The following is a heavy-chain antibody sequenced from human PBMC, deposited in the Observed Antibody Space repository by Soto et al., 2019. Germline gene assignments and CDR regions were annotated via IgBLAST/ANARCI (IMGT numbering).Heavy chain of an antibody. V-gene: IGHV4-59*01. J-gene: IGHJ4*02. D-gene: IGHD5-12*01. CDR1: GGSISYYY. Sequence: SETLSLTXTVSGGSISYYYWGWIRQPPGKGLEWIGGIYYSGNTHYNPSLKSRVTISVDTSMNQFSLNLDSVTAVDSAVYYCVRGGYVHAFDYWGQGALVTVSS. CDR2: IYYSGNT. CDR3: VRGGYVHAFDY.